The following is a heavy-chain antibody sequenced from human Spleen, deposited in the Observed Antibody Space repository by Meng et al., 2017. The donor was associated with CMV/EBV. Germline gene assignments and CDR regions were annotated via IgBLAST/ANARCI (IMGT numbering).Heavy chain of an antibody. J-gene: IGHJ5*02. CDR2: MNPNSGNT. CDR1: GYTFTSYA. V-gene: IGHV1-8*03. Sequence: ASVKVSCKASGYTFTSYAMNWVRQAPGQGLEWMGWMNPNSGNTGYAQKFQGRVTITRNTSISTAYMELSSLRSEDTAVYYCARAPTMIFGAEIDWFDPWGQGTLVTVSS. D-gene: IGHD3/OR15-3a*01. CDR3: ARAPTMIFGAEIDWFDP.